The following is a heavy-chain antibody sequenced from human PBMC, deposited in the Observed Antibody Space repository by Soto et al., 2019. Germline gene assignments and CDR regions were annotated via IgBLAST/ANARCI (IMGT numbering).Heavy chain of an antibody. CDR2: ISAYNGNT. CDR3: ARDVRGYSYGRPRGAP. J-gene: IGHJ5*02. Sequence: ASVKVSCKASGYTFTSYGISWVRQAPGQGLEWMGWISAYNGNTNYAQKLRGRVTMTTDTSTSTAYMELRSLRSDDTAVYYCARDVRGYSYGRPRGAPWGQGTLVTVSS. D-gene: IGHD5-18*01. CDR1: GYTFTSYG. V-gene: IGHV1-18*01.